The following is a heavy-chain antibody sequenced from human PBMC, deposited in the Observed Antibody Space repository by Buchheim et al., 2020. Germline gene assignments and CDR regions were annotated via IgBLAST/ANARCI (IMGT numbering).Heavy chain of an antibody. Sequence: QVQLVESGGGVVQPGRSLRLSCAASGFTFSSYAMHWVRQAPGKGLEWVAVISYDGSNKYYAASVKGRFTISRDNSKNTLYLQMNSLRAEDTAVYYCARDRGYSGYDYFDYWGQGTL. V-gene: IGHV3-30-3*01. CDR1: GFTFSSYA. CDR2: ISYDGSNK. CDR3: ARDRGYSGYDYFDY. J-gene: IGHJ4*02. D-gene: IGHD5-12*01.